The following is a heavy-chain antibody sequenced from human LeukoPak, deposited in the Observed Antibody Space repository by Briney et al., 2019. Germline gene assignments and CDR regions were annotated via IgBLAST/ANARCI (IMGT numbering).Heavy chain of an antibody. V-gene: IGHV3-21*01. CDR2: ISGGSGYI. CDR1: GFSFSSYS. CDR3: ARHGGMQSFDY. Sequence: KTGGSLRLSCAASGFSFSSYSMNWVRQAPGKGLEWVAYISGGSGYIYYADSVKGRFTVSRDNAENSLYLQMNSLRAEDTAVYYCARHGGMQSFDYWGQGTLVTVSS. J-gene: IGHJ4*02. D-gene: IGHD6-19*01.